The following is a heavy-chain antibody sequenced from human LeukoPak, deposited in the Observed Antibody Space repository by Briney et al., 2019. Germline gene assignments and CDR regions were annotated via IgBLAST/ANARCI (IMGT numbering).Heavy chain of an antibody. Sequence: SETLSLTCTVSGGSISSSSYYWGWIRQPPGKGLQWIGSIYYRGSTYYNPSLKSRVTISVDTSKNQFSLKLSSVTAADTAVYYCAGVETLYYYYYMDVWGKGTTVTVSS. CDR1: GGSISSSSYY. CDR2: IYYRGST. J-gene: IGHJ6*03. D-gene: IGHD5-24*01. V-gene: IGHV4-39*07. CDR3: AGVETLYYYYYMDV.